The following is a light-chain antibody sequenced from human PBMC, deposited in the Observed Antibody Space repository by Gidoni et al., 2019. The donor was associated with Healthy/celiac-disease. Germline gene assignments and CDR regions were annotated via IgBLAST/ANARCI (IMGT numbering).Light chain of an antibody. Sequence: EIVLTQSPATLSLSPGERATLSCRASQSVSSHLAWYQQKPGQAPRLLSYDASNRATGIPARFSGSGSGTDFTLTISSLEPEDFAVYYCQQRSNWPPEYTFGQGTKLEIK. CDR2: DAS. J-gene: IGKJ2*01. CDR1: QSVSSH. CDR3: QQRSNWPPEYT. V-gene: IGKV3-11*01.